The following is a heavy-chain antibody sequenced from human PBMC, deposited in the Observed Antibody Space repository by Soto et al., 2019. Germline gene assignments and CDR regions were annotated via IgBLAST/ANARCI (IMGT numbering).Heavy chain of an antibody. CDR3: AKAIYGGNSDFGY. CDR2: IKQDGGAK. D-gene: IGHD4-17*01. J-gene: IGHJ4*02. CDR1: GFTFSSYW. Sequence: EVHLVESGGGLVQPGGSLRLSCAASGFTFSSYWMTWVRQAPGKGLEWVANIKQDGGAKYYVDSVKGRFTISRDNAKNSLYLQMNCLRAEDTAVYYCAKAIYGGNSDFGYWGQGTLVTVSS. V-gene: IGHV3-7*05.